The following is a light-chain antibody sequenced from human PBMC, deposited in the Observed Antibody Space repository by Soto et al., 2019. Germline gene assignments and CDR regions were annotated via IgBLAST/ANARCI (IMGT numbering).Light chain of an antibody. V-gene: IGKV1-39*01. J-gene: IGKJ1*01. CDR1: QSVSTH. CDR2: AAS. CDR3: QQSYNTPRT. Sequence: DIQMTQSPSSLSASVGDRVTITCRASQSVSTHLNWYQHKVGRAPKLLIYAASSLQSGVPSRFSGSGSGTDFTLTISSLEPEDFASYYCQQSYNTPRTFGQGTKVESK.